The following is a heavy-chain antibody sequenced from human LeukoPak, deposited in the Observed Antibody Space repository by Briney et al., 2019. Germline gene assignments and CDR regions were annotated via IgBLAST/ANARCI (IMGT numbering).Heavy chain of an antibody. J-gene: IGHJ4*02. Sequence: GRPLRLSCAATGLTFSHHGMHSVRRAPGKGVECVAAISYDGSDHYYADSVKGRFTMSRDNSKNTVYLQMNSLRAEDTAVYYCAKDYEDTAGAGLDSWGQGSLVTVSS. CDR1: GLTFSHHG. D-gene: IGHD5-18*01. CDR2: ISYDGSDH. CDR3: AKDYEDTAGAGLDS. V-gene: IGHV3-30*18.